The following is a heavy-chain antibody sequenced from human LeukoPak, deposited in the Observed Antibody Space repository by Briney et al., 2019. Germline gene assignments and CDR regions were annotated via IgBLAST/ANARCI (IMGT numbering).Heavy chain of an antibody. CDR3: ATLVSTRYYFDY. J-gene: IGHJ4*02. D-gene: IGHD5/OR15-5a*01. V-gene: IGHV4-38-2*02. CDR2: IYHSGIT. CDR1: DYSVSSGYGYY. Sequence: SETLSLTCTVSDYSVSSGYGYYWGWIRQPPGKGLEWIGNIYHSGITYYNHFNSSLKSRVTISIDTSKNQFSLRLTSVTAADTAVYFCATLVSTRYYFDYWGQGTLVTVSS.